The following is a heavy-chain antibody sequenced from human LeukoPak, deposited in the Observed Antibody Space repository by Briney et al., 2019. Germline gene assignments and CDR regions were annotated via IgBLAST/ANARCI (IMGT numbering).Heavy chain of an antibody. J-gene: IGHJ4*02. CDR2: IWYDGSNK. CDR3: ARDYSGMDFWSGYDY. Sequence: PGGSLRLSCAASGFTFSSYGTHWVRQAPGKGLEWVAVIWYDGSNKYYADSVKGRFTISRDNSKNTLYLQMNSLRAEDTAVYYCARDYSGMDFWSGYDYWGQGTLVTVSS. D-gene: IGHD3-3*01. CDR1: GFTFSSYG. V-gene: IGHV3-33*01.